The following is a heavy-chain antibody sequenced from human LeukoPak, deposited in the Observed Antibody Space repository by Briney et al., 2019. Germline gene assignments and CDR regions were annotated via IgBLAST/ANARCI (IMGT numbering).Heavy chain of an antibody. J-gene: IGHJ4*02. CDR2: IYTSGST. CDR3: ARGKVVAGTPGQNSWDY. CDR1: GGSISSYY. Sequence: SETLSLTCTVSGGSISSYYWNWIRQPAGKGLEWVGRIYTSGSTNYNPSLKSRVSMSVDTSKNQFSLKLSSVTAADTAVYYCARGKVVAGTPGQNSWDYWGQGTLVTVSS. V-gene: IGHV4-4*07. D-gene: IGHD6-19*01.